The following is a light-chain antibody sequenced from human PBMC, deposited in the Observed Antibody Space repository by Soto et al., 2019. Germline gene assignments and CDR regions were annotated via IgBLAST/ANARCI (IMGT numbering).Light chain of an antibody. CDR1: SSDVGGYNY. Sequence: QSALTQPASASGSPGQSITISCTGTSSDVGGYNYVSWYQHHPGKDPKVMIYEVNNRPSGVSNRFSGSKSGNTASLTISGLQAEDEADYYCSSYTSSNTLVFGGGTKLTVL. CDR2: EVN. V-gene: IGLV2-14*01. CDR3: SSYTSSNTLV. J-gene: IGLJ2*01.